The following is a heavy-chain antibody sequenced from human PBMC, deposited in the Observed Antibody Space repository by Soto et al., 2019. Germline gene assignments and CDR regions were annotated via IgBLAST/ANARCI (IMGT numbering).Heavy chain of an antibody. CDR1: GGSISSGDYY. D-gene: IGHD5-18*01. CDR3: ASAPEKLFIQPKFDY. V-gene: IGHV4-30-4*02. J-gene: IGHJ4*02. Sequence: SETLSLTCTVSGGSISSGDYYWSWIRQRPGKGLEWIGYIYYSGSTYYNPSLKSRVTISVDTSKNQFSLKLTSVTAADTAVYYCASAPEKLFIQPKFDYWGWGTLVTISS. CDR2: IYYSGST.